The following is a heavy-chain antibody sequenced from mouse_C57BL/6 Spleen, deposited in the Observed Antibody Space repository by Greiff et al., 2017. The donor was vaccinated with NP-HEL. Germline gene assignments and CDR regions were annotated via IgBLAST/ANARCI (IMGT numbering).Heavy chain of an antibody. J-gene: IGHJ2*01. CDR1: GFTFSDYG. Sequence: EVMLVESGGGLVKPGGSLKLSCAASGFTFSDYGMHWVRQAPEKGLEWVAYISSGSSTIYYADTVKGRFTISRDNAKNTLFLQMTSLRSEDTAMYYCATSSKLVFDYWGQGTTLTVSS. V-gene: IGHV5-17*01. D-gene: IGHD4-1*01. CDR2: ISSGSSTI. CDR3: ATSSKLVFDY.